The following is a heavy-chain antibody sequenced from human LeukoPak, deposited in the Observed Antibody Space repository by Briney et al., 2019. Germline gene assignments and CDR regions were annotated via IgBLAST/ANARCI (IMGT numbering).Heavy chain of an antibody. CDR1: GYTFTSYD. D-gene: IGHD6-13*01. Sequence: GASVKVSCEASGYTFTSYDINWVRQATGQGLEWMGWMNPNSGNTGYAQKFQGRVTMTRNTSISTAYMELSSLRSEDTAVYYCAKRQPSSGYYYMDVWGKGTTVTVSS. CDR3: AKRQPSSGYYYMDV. V-gene: IGHV1-8*01. J-gene: IGHJ6*03. CDR2: MNPNSGNT.